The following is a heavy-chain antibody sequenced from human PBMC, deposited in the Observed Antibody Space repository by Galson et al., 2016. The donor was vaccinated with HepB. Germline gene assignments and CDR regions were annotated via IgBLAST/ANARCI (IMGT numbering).Heavy chain of an antibody. CDR1: AFTFSTYI. V-gene: IGHV3-23*01. J-gene: IGHJ4*02. CDR3: AKDRTLSSDYFDS. CDR2: ISATGGST. Sequence: SLRLSCADSAFTFSTYIMNWVRQAPGKGLEWVSSISATGGSTHYADSVEGRFTISRDNSENTLYLQMDSLRAEDTALYYCAKDRTLSSDYFDSWGQGTLVTVSS.